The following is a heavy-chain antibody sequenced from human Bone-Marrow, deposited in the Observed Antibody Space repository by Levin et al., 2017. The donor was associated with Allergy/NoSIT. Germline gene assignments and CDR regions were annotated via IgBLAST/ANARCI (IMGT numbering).Heavy chain of an antibody. Sequence: SETLSLTCSVSGGSISSGGYYWTWIRQHPEWGLQWLGYIFYSGTTYYSPSLKSRVSISVDTSKNQFSLRLTSVTAADTAVYFCEREDRSGSFDVWGQGTVVTVSS. D-gene: IGHD3-10*01. J-gene: IGHJ3*01. CDR3: EREDRSGSFDV. CDR2: IFYSGTT. CDR1: GGSISSGGYY. V-gene: IGHV4-31*03.